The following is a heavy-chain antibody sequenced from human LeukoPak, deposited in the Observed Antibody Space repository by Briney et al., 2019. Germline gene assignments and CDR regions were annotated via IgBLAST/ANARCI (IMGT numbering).Heavy chain of an antibody. CDR3: ARDRYGDGFAHFDY. J-gene: IGHJ4*02. CDR1: GYTFASYA. CDR2: ITPSGGT. Sequence: ASVKVSCKASGYTFASYAMHWVRQAPGQGLEWMGWITPSGGTNYPQKFQGRVAITRDTSISTAYMDLSRLTSDDTAVYYCARDRYGDGFAHFDYWGQGALVTVSS. V-gene: IGHV1-2*02. D-gene: IGHD5-24*01.